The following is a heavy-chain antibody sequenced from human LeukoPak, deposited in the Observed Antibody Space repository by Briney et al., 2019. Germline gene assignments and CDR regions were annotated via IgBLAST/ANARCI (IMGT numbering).Heavy chain of an antibody. CDR2: ISYDGSNK. V-gene: IGHV3-30*18. J-gene: IGHJ6*02. D-gene: IGHD6-13*01. CDR1: GFTFSSYG. CDR3: AKGMGTAAAGTWAV. Sequence: GGSLRLSCAASGFTFSSYGMHWVRQAPGKGLEWVAVISYDGSNKYYADSVKGRFTISRDNSKNTLYLQMNSLRAEDTAVYYCAKGMGTAAAGTWAVWGQGTTVTVSS.